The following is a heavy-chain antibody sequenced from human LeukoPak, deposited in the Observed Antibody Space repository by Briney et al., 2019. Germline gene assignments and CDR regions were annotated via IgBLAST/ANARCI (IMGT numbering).Heavy chain of an antibody. V-gene: IGHV3-7*03. CDR1: GFTFSSYG. Sequence: GGSLRLSCAASGFTFSSYGMSWVRQAPGKGLEWVANIKQDGSEKYYVDSVKGRFTISRDNAKNSQYLQMNSLRAEDTAVYYCARAMDVWGQGTTVTVSS. CDR2: IKQDGSEK. J-gene: IGHJ6*02. CDR3: ARAMDV.